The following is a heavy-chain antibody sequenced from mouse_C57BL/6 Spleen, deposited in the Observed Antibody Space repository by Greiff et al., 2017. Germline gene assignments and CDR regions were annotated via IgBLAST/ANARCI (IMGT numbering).Heavy chain of an antibody. CDR3: ARRKSSYYAMDD. J-gene: IGHJ4*01. CDR2: INPSNGGT. Sequence: QVQLQQPGTELVKPGASVKLSCKASGYTFTSSWMHWVKQRPGQGLAWIGNINPSNGGTNYNEKFKSKATLTVDKSSSTAYMQLSSLTSEDSAVDYCARRKSSYYAMDDWGQGTSVTVSS. V-gene: IGHV1-53*01. CDR1: GYTFTSSW. D-gene: IGHD1-3*01.